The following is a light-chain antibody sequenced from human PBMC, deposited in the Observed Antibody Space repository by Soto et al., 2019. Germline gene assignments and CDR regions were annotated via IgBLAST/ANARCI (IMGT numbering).Light chain of an antibody. CDR3: QQRTKWPPRYT. CDR1: QSVGTY. J-gene: IGKJ2*01. V-gene: IGKV3-11*01. CDR2: DAS. Sequence: EIVLTQSPATLSLSPGEGATLSCRVSQSVGTYLAWYQQKPGQAPSLLIYDASIRAAGIPARFSGSGSGTDFTLTISSLEPEDFAVYYCQQRTKWPPRYTFGQGTKLEIK.